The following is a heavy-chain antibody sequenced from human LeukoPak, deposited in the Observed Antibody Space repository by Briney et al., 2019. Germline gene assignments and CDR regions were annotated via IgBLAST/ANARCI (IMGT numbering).Heavy chain of an antibody. D-gene: IGHD3-10*01. Sequence: SETLSLTCAVHGGSFSGFYWTWIRQPPGKGLEWIGEINHSGSTNFHPSLKSRVTISSDASKNQFSLKLTSVTAADTAVYYCARGDGSWSYYTPLDYWCQGTLVTVSS. CDR1: GGSFSGFY. CDR2: INHSGST. J-gene: IGHJ4*02. CDR3: ARGDGSWSYYTPLDY. V-gene: IGHV4-34*01.